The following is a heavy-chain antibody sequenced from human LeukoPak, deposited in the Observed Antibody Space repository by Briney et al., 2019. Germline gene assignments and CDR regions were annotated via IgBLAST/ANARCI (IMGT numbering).Heavy chain of an antibody. CDR2: ITETGGGT. D-gene: IGHD1-26*01. J-gene: IGHJ4*02. V-gene: IGHV3-23*01. Sequence: GSLRLSCAASGFTSNTYPMNWVRQAPGKGLEWVSGITETGGGTKSADSVKGRFTISRDNSKNTLYLQMNSLTDEDTAIYYCAKTTRPLGALDHWGQGTLVTVSS. CDR3: AKTTRPLGALDH. CDR1: GFTSNTYP.